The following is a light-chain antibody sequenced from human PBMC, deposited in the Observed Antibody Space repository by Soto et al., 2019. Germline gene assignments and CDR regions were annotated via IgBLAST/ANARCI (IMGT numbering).Light chain of an antibody. CDR2: GAS. J-gene: IGKJ1*01. CDR1: QSVSSSY. CDR3: QQYGSSWT. Sequence: EIVLTQSPGTLSLSPGERATLSCRARQSVSSSYLAWYQQKPGQAPRLLIYGASSRATGIPDRFSGSGSGTDFTLTISTLEPEDLAVYYCQQYGSSWTFGQGTKVEIK. V-gene: IGKV3-20*01.